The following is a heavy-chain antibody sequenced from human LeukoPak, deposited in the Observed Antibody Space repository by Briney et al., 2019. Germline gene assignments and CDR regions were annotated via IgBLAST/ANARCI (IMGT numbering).Heavy chain of an antibody. CDR2: IWYDGSNR. D-gene: IGHD3-22*01. CDR3: ARDFGFSPSSGYSFDY. CDR1: GFTFSRYG. Sequence: PGRSLRLSCAASGFTFSRYGMHWVRQAPGKGLEWVAVIWYDGSNRQYVDSVKGRFTTSRDNSKNTLYLQMNSLRADDTAVYYCARDFGFSPSSGYSFDYWGQGTLVTVSS. J-gene: IGHJ4*02. V-gene: IGHV3-33*01.